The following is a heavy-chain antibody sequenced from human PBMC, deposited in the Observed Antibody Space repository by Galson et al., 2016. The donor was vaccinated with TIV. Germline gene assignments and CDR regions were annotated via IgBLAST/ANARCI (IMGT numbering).Heavy chain of an antibody. CDR2: INQPGGEK. V-gene: IGHV3-7*01. CDR1: GFIFSSYW. CDR3: ARWLMVQGVIRDLAY. D-gene: IGHD3-10*01. Sequence: SLRLSCAASGFIFSSYWMSWVRQAPGKGLEWVANINQPGGEKYYGDSVKGRSAIHRDNAKNLLYLQVNSLTVEDTAVSYCARWLMVQGVIRDLAYWGQGTLVTVAS. J-gene: IGHJ4*02.